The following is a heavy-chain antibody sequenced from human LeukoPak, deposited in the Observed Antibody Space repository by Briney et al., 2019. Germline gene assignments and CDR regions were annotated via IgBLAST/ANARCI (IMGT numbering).Heavy chain of an antibody. J-gene: IGHJ3*02. V-gene: IGHV4-38-2*02. CDR3: ARDPGGFMVRPRDAFDI. D-gene: IGHD3-10*01. CDR2: IYHSGST. CDR1: GYSISSGYY. Sequence: PSETLSLTCTVSGYSISSGYYWGWIRQPPGKGLEWIGSIYHSGSTNYNPSLKSRVTMSVDTSKNQFSLKLSSVTAADTAVYYCARDPGGFMVRPRDAFDIWGQGTMVTVSS.